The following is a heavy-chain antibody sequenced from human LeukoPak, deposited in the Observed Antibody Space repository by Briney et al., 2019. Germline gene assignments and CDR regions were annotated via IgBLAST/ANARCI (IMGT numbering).Heavy chain of an antibody. V-gene: IGHV3-7*01. J-gene: IGHJ5*02. D-gene: IGHD5-24*01. CDR2: IKQDGSET. CDR1: GFTFSSNW. Sequence: GGSLRLSCAASGFTFSSNWMSWVRQAPGKGLEWVAGIKQDGSETYYVDSVKGRFIISRDNAKNSLSLQMNSLRAEGTAVYYCARAAYDYNPRSAWGQGTLVTVSS. CDR3: ARAAYDYNPRSA.